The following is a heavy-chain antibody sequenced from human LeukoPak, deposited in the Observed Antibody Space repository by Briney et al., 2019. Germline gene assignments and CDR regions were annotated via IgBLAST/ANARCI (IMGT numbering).Heavy chain of an antibody. D-gene: IGHD2-15*01. V-gene: IGHV3-21*01. J-gene: IGHJ4*02. CDR3: AKLISSATNY. CDR2: ISSSSSYI. Sequence: GGSLRLSCAASGFTFSSYSMNWVRQAPGKGLEWVSSISSSSSYIYYADSVKGRFTISRDNAKNSLYLQMNSLRAEDTAVYYCAKLISSATNYWGQGTLVTVSS. CDR1: GFTFSSYS.